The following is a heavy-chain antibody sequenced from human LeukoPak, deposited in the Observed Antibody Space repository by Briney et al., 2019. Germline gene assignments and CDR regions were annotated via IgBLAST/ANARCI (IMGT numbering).Heavy chain of an antibody. V-gene: IGHV3-66*01. CDR1: GFTVSSNY. CDR3: ASGEQYCSGGSCQDY. D-gene: IGHD2-15*01. CDR2: IYSGGST. J-gene: IGHJ4*02. Sequence: GRSLRLSCAASGFTVSSNYMSWVRQAPGKGLEWVSVIYSGGSTYYADSVKGRFTISRDNSKNTLYLQMNSLRAEDTAVYYCASGEQYCSGGSCQDYWGQGTLVTVSS.